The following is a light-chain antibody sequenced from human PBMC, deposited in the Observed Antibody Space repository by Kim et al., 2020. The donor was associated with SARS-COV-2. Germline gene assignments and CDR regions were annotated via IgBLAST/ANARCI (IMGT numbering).Light chain of an antibody. CDR1: QGIITW. CDR2: GAS. Sequence: DIQMTQSPSSVSASVGDRVNITCRASQGIITWLAWYQQKPGKAPKLLIHGASTLQSGIPSRFSGSGSETDFTLTISSLQPEDFGTYYCQQANSFRPLSFGGGTRVEIK. CDR3: QQANSFRPLS. V-gene: IGKV1D-12*01. J-gene: IGKJ4*01.